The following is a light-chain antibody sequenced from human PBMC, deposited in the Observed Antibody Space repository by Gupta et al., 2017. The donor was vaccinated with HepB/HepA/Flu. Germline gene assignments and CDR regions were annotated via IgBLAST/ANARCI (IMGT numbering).Light chain of an antibody. CDR3: QQIKIPWT. CDR1: ETIDTY. CDR2: NAV. V-gene: IGKV1-39*01. J-gene: IGKJ1*01. Sequence: DIQLTQSPSSLSASVGDSVTIACRASETIDTYLNWYQQKPGKAPRLLIYNAVTLKSGVPSRFSGDGSGTDFTLTINKVQPEDFAIYYCQQIKIPWTFGQGTKVEI.